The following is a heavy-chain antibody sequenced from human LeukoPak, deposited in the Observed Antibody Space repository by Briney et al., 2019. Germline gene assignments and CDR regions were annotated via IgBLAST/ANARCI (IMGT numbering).Heavy chain of an antibody. V-gene: IGHV4-34*01. Sequence: SETLSLTCAFYGGSFSGYYWSWIRQTPGKGLEWIGEINHSGSTNFNPSLKSRVTISLDTSKNQFSPTLRSLTAADTAVYYCARGRGGNSGDYWGQGTLVTVSS. D-gene: IGHD4-23*01. CDR1: GGSFSGYY. CDR3: ARGRGGNSGDY. CDR2: INHSGST. J-gene: IGHJ4*02.